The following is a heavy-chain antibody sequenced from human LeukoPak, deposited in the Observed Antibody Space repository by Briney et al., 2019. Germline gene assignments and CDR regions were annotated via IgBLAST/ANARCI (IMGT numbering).Heavy chain of an antibody. CDR3: ARVPLSGYKAYYYYMDV. Sequence: PSETLSLTCTVSGGSISSHYWSWIRQPPGKGLEWIGYIYYSGSTNYNPSLKSRVTISVDTSKNQFSLKLSSVTAADTAVYYCARVPLSGYKAYYYYMDVWGKGTTVTASS. V-gene: IGHV4-59*11. CDR1: GGSISSHY. J-gene: IGHJ6*03. D-gene: IGHD3-3*01. CDR2: IYYSGST.